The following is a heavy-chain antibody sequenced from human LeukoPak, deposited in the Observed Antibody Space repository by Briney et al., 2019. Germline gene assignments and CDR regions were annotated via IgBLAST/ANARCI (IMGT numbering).Heavy chain of an antibody. V-gene: IGHV4-59*12. CDR1: GGSISSYY. CDR3: ARDDYSNHDSAD. J-gene: IGHJ4*02. Sequence: SETLSLTCTVSGGSISSYYWSWIRQPPGKGLEWIGYIYYSGSTNNNPSLKSGVTISVDTPKNQFSLKLSSVTAADAAVYYCARDDYSNHDSADWGQGTPVTVSS. CDR2: IYYSGST. D-gene: IGHD4-11*01.